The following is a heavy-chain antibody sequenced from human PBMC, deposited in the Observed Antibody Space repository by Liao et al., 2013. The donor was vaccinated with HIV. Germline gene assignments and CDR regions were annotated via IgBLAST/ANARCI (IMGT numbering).Heavy chain of an antibody. Sequence: VQLQESGPGLVKPSETLSLICSVSGGSISLWSWNWIRQSAGKVLEWIGRIHSSGITDNTSSLRSRLTMSVDTSTNEFSLRLTSVTAADTAIYYCATGDNAFDFWGQGTLVSVSS. V-gene: IGHV4-4*07. CDR2: IHSSGIT. CDR1: GGSISLWS. J-gene: IGHJ4*02. D-gene: IGHD7-27*01. CDR3: ATGDNAFDF.